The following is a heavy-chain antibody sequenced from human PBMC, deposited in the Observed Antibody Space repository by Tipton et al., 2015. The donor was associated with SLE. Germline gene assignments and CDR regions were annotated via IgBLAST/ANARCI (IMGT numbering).Heavy chain of an antibody. Sequence: SLRLSCAVSGFTVSAYWMSWVRQAPGEGLEWLANTNQDGSVKFSVDSVKGRFTISGDSAKNSLSLQMNSLRAEDTAVYYCAREGRPNAFDIWGQGTMVTITS. J-gene: IGHJ3*02. CDR1: GFTVSAYW. V-gene: IGHV3-7*01. CDR2: TNQDGSVK. CDR3: AREGRPNAFDI.